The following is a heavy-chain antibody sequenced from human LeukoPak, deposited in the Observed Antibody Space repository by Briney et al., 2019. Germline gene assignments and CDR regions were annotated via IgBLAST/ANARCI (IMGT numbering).Heavy chain of an antibody. CDR2: ISYDGSNK. V-gene: IGHV3-30*04. D-gene: IGHD2-21*02. CDR3: ARGYCGGDCYSGADY. Sequence: PGGSLRLSCAASGFTFSSYAMHWVRQAPGKGLEWVAVISYDGSNKYYADSVKGRFTISRDNSKNTLYLQMNSLRAEDTAVYYCARGYCGGDCYSGADYWGQGTLVTVSS. J-gene: IGHJ4*02. CDR1: GFTFSSYA.